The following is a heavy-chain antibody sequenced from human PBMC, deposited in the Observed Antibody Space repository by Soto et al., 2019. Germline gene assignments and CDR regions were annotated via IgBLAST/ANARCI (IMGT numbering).Heavy chain of an antibody. CDR3: ESARSSTSSVPGAYDY. Sequence: ASVKVSCKASGYTFTSYDINWVRQATGQGLEWMGWMNPNSGNIGYAQKFQGRVTMTRNTSISTAYMELSSLRSEDTAVYYCESARSSTSSVPGAYDYWGQGTLVTVSS. J-gene: IGHJ4*02. D-gene: IGHD2-2*01. V-gene: IGHV1-8*01. CDR2: MNPNSGNI. CDR1: GYTFTSYD.